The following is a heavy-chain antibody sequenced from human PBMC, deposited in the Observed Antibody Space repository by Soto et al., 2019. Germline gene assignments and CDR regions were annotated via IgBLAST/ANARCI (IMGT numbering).Heavy chain of an antibody. D-gene: IGHD6-13*01. CDR3: AREGPSSTWGHNWFDP. V-gene: IGHV4-31*01. CDR2: IYYSGST. J-gene: IGHJ5*02. CDR1: GGSISSGGYY. Sequence: QVQLQESGPGLVKPSQTLSLTCTVSGGSISSGGYYWSWIRQHPGKGLEWIGYIYYSGSTYYNPSLQSPVTISIDSSKNQLSLKRSSVTAADTAVYYCAREGPSSTWGHNWFDPWGQGTLVTVSS.